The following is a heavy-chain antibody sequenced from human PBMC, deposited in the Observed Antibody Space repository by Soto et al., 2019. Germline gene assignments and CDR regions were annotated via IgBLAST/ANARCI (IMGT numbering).Heavy chain of an antibody. CDR3: AKDRKSGSGWYWDY. J-gene: IGHJ4*02. CDR2: ISGSGGST. D-gene: IGHD6-19*01. Sequence: GGSLRLSCAASGFTFSTYAMSWVRQAPGKGLEWVSGISGSGGSTYYADSVKGRFTISRDNSKNTLYLQMNSLRAEDTAVYYCAKDRKSGSGWYWDYWGQGTLVTVSS. CDR1: GFTFSTYA. V-gene: IGHV3-23*01.